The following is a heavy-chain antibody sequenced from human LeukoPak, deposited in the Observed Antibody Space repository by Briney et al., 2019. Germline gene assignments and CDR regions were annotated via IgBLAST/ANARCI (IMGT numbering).Heavy chain of an antibody. CDR2: IYTSGST. CDR1: GGSFSGYY. CDR3: ARLSPSSGWANFDW. Sequence: PSETLSLTCAVYGGSFSGYYWSWIRQPAGKGLEWIGRIYTSGSTNYNPSLKSRVSMSVDTSKNQFSLNLNSVTAADTAVYYCARLSPSSGWANFDWWGQGTLVTVFS. D-gene: IGHD6-19*01. V-gene: IGHV4-59*10. J-gene: IGHJ4*02.